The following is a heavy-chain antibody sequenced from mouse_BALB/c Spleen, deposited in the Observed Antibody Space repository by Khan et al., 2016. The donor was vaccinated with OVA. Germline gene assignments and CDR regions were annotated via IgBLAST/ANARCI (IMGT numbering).Heavy chain of an antibody. V-gene: IGHV9-3-1*01. CDR3: ARAELGGDAMDY. D-gene: IGHD4-1*01. J-gene: IGHJ4*01. CDR1: GYTFTNYG. Sequence: QIQLVQSGPELKKPGETVKISCKATGYTFTNYGMNWVKQAPGKGLKWMGWINTYTGEPTYADDFKGRFAFSLETSASTAYLQINNLKNEDTATXSCARAELGGDAMDYWGQGTSVTVSS. CDR2: INTYTGEP.